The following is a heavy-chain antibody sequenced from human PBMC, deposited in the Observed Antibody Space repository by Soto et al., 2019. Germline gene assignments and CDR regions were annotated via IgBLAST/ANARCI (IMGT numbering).Heavy chain of an antibody. CDR1: GGSFIGYY. CDR3: GSKFGELLADAFDI. D-gene: IGHD3-10*01. V-gene: IGHV4-34*01. J-gene: IGHJ3*02. Sequence: SETLSLTCAVYGGSFIGYYWTWSRQPPWTGLEWIGEINHSGSTNYNPSLKSRVTISVDKSKNQFSLKMTSVTAADTGVYYCGSKFGELLADAFDIWGQGTVVT. CDR2: INHSGST.